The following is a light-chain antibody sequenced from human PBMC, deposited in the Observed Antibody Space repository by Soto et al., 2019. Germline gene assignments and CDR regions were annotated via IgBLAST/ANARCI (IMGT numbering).Light chain of an antibody. Sequence: QPVLTQSPSASASLGASVKLTCTLSSGHSNNAIAWHQQQPEKGPRYLMKINSDGSLSRGDGIPDRFSGSSSGAERYLTIPSLQSEDEADYYCQTWGTGIKVFGGGTKLTVL. CDR2: INSDGSL. J-gene: IGLJ3*02. CDR3: QTWGTGIKV. CDR1: SGHSNNA. V-gene: IGLV4-69*01.